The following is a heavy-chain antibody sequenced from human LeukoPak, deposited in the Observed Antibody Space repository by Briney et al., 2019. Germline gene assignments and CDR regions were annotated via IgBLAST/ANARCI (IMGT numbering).Heavy chain of an antibody. J-gene: IGHJ4*02. V-gene: IGHV1-46*01. CDR3: ARELGGSYVDY. Sequence: WASVKVSCKASGYTFTSYYMHWVRQAPGQGLEWMGIINPSGGSTSYAQKFQGRVAMTRDTSTSTAYMELSSLRSEDTAVYYCARELGGSYVDYWGQGTLVTVSS. CDR2: INPSGGST. D-gene: IGHD1-26*01. CDR1: GYTFTSYY.